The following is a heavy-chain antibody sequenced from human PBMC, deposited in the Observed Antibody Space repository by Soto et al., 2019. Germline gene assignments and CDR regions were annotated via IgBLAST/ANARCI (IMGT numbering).Heavy chain of an antibody. V-gene: IGHV1-2*04. D-gene: IGHD2-15*01. J-gene: IGHJ5*02. CDR2: IDPNSGDT. CDR3: ASFGGLTSDFRGGSWFDP. Sequence: ASVKVSCKASGYTFTGYYIHWVRQAPGQGLEWMGCIDPNSGDTNYAQNFHGWVSMTRDTSISTAYMELSRLKSDDTAVYYCASFGGLTSDFRGGSWFDPWGQGTLVTVSS. CDR1: GYTFTGYY.